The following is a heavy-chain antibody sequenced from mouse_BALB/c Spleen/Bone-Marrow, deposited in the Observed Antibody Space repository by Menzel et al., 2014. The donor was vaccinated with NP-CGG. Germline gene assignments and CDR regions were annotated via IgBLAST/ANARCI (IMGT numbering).Heavy chain of an antibody. CDR2: IYPYNGGT. D-gene: IGHD1-2*01. J-gene: IGHJ3*01. V-gene: IGHV1S29*02. CDR1: GYTFTDYN. CDR3: ARRFITTAAWFAY. Sequence: VQLQQSGPELVKPGASVKISCKASGYTFTDYNMHWVKQSHGKSLEWIGYIYPYNGGTGYNQKFKSKATLTVDNSSSAAYTELRSLTSEDSAVYFCARRFITTAAWFAYWGQGTLVTVSA.